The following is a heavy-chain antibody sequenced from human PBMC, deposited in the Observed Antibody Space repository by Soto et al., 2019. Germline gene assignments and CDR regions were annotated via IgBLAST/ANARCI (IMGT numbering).Heavy chain of an antibody. D-gene: IGHD4-4*01. CDR2: IYYSGSN. Sequence: QVQLQESGPGLVKPSQTLSLTCTVSGGSISSGGYDWSWIRQHPGKGLEWIGYIYYSGSNYYNPSLKSRVTISVDTSKNQFSLKLSSVTAADTAVYYCARAYSNYFDYWGQGTLVTVSS. V-gene: IGHV4-31*03. CDR3: ARAYSNYFDY. CDR1: GGSISSGGYD. J-gene: IGHJ4*02.